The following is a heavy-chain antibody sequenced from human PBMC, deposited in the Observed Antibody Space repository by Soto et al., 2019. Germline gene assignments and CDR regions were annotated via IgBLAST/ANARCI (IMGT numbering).Heavy chain of an antibody. V-gene: IGHV1-2*02. CDR3: ARDKEDTAMVTAYYYYGMDV. Sequence: EASVKVSCKASGYTLTGYYMHWARQAPGQGLEWMGWINPNSGGTNYAQKFQGRVTMTRDTSISTAYMELSRLRSGDTAVYYCARDKEDTAMVTAYYYYGMDVWGQGTTVTVSS. J-gene: IGHJ6*02. CDR1: GYTLTGYY. D-gene: IGHD5-18*01. CDR2: INPNSGGT.